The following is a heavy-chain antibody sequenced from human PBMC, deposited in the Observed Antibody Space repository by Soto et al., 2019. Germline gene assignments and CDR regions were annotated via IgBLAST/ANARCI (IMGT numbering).Heavy chain of an antibody. Sequence: VASVKVSCKASGYTFTSYGISWVRQAPGQGLEWMGWISAYNGNTNYAQKLQGRVTMTTDTSTSTAYMELRSLRSDDTAVYYCARDLVCGTNGVCSSFDYWGQGTLVTVSS. D-gene: IGHD2-8*01. CDR1: GYTFTSYG. J-gene: IGHJ4*02. V-gene: IGHV1-18*04. CDR2: ISAYNGNT. CDR3: ARDLVCGTNGVCSSFDY.